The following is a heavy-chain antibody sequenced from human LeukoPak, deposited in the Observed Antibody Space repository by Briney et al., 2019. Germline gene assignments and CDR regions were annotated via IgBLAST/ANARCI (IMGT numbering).Heavy chain of an antibody. D-gene: IGHD4-17*01. CDR3: ARGRDGDDFDY. CDR1: GGSISSYY. CDR2: INHSGST. Sequence: SETLSLTCTVSGGSISSYYWSWIRQAPGKGLEWIGEINHSGSTNYNPSLKSRVTISVDTSKNQFSLKLSSVTAADTAVYYCARGRDGDDFDYWGQGTLVTVSS. J-gene: IGHJ4*02. V-gene: IGHV4-34*01.